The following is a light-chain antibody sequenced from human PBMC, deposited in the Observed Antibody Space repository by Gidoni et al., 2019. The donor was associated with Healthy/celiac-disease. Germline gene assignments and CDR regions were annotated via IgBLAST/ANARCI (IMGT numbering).Light chain of an antibody. J-gene: IGKJ2*01. V-gene: IGKV4-1*01. CDR2: WAS. CDR3: QQYYSTPYT. Sequence: DIVMTQSPDALAVSLGERATINCKSSQSVLYSSNNKNYLAWYQQKPGQTPKLLIYWASTRESGVPDRFSGSGSGTDFTLTIISLQAEDVAVYYCQQYYSTPYTFGQXTKLEIK. CDR1: QSVLYSSNNKNY.